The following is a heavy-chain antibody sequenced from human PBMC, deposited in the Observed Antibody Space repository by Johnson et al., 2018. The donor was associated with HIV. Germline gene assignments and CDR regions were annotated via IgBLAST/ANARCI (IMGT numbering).Heavy chain of an antibody. V-gene: IGHV3-30*14. CDR2: ISYDGST. Sequence: QVQLVESGGGVVQPGRSLKLSCAASEFTFSNYAMHWVRQAPGKGLEWVAVISYDGSTYYADSVKGRFSLSRDISKNMLYLQMNSLRADDTAVYYCAREGIWYCSGGSCYGAFDIWGQGTMVTVSS. J-gene: IGHJ3*02. D-gene: IGHD2-15*01. CDR3: AREGIWYCSGGSCYGAFDI. CDR1: EFTFSNYA.